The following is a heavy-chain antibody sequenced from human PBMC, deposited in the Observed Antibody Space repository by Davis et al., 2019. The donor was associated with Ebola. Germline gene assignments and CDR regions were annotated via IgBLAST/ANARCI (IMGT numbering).Heavy chain of an antibody. Sequence: GESLKISCAASGFTFSSYKMYWVRQAPGKGLECVAVISHDGTNKFYVDSVKGRFTISRDNSKSTLFLQMNSLRAEDTAVYYCAKTYTSGWFSYWYFDLWGRGTLVTVSS. J-gene: IGHJ2*01. CDR3: AKTYTSGWFSYWYFDL. CDR1: GFTFSSYK. CDR2: ISHDGTNK. D-gene: IGHD6-19*01. V-gene: IGHV3-30*18.